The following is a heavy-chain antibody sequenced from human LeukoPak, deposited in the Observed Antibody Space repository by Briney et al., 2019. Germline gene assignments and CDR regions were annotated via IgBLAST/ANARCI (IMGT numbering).Heavy chain of an antibody. J-gene: IGHJ4*02. CDR1: GGSISSYY. CDR3: ASHGRGPARLFDY. CDR2: IDYSGST. V-gene: IGHV4-59*08. Sequence: SETLSLTCTVSGGSISSYYWSWIRQPPGKGLEWIGYIDYSGSTNYNPSLKSRVTISVDTSKNQFSLKLSSVTAADTAVYYCASHGRGPARLFDYWGQGTLVTVSS. D-gene: IGHD2-2*01.